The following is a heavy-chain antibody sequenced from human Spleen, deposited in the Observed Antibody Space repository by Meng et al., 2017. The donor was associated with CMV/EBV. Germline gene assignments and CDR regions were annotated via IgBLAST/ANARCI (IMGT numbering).Heavy chain of an antibody. Sequence: GESLKISCAASGFTFSDYYMSWIRQAPGKGLEWVSYISSSGSTIYYADSVKGRFTISRDNAKNTLYLQMNSLRAEDTALYYCAKGGLVPDYWGQGTLVTVSS. CDR3: AKGGLVPDY. J-gene: IGHJ4*02. V-gene: IGHV3-11*04. D-gene: IGHD2-2*01. CDR1: GFTFSDYY. CDR2: ISSSGSTI.